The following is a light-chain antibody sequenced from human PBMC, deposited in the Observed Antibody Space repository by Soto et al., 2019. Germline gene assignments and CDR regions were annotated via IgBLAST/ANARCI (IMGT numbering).Light chain of an antibody. CDR2: DAS. CDR3: QQSSNWPPLT. CDR1: QSVGNF. J-gene: IGKJ5*01. Sequence: EIVLTQSPVTLSLSPGERATLSCRASQSVGNFLAWYQQKPGQAPRLLIYDASNRASGIPARFSGSGSGTDFSLTISSLEPEDFALYYCQQSSNWPPLTFGQGTRLEIK. V-gene: IGKV3-11*01.